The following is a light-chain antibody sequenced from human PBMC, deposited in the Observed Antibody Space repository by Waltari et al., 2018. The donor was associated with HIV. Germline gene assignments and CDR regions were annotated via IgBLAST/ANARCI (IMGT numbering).Light chain of an antibody. CDR2: WAS. Sequence: DLVMPHSPDPLSVSLRERATLICNSRQGVLNSSNNNSSLAWYQQRPGQPPKLLISWASTRESGVPDRFSGSGSGTHFTLTISTLRAEDVAVYYCQQYYTPPWTFGQGTKVEIK. J-gene: IGKJ1*01. CDR3: QQYYTPPWT. CDR1: QGVLNSSNNNSS. V-gene: IGKV4-1*01.